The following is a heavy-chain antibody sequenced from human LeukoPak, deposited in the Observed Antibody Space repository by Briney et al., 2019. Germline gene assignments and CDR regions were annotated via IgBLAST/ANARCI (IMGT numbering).Heavy chain of an antibody. CDR3: ARGDIVVVPAAVNYYYYGMDV. CDR1: GGSISSGDYY. D-gene: IGHD2-2*01. CDR2: IYYSGST. J-gene: IGHJ6*04. V-gene: IGHV4-30-4*01. Sequence: PSETLSLTCTVSGGSISSGDYYWSWIRQPPGKGLEWIGYIYYSGSTYYNPSLKSRVTISVDTSKNQFSLKLSSVTDADTAVYYCARGDIVVVPAAVNYYYYGMDVWGKGTTVSVSS.